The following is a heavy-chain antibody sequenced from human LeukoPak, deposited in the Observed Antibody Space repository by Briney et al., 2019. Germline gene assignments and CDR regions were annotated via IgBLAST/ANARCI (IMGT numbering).Heavy chain of an antibody. J-gene: IGHJ6*03. V-gene: IGHV3-53*01. D-gene: IGHD2-2*01. Sequence: GGSLRLSCAVSGFSVSNDYINWVRQAPGKGLEWVSVINRGGTTYYADSVKGRFTFSRDNSKNTVYLQMNSLRAEDTAVYFCARYTSCLNSFYFYYMDVWGKGTTVTVSS. CDR2: INRGGTT. CDR3: ARYTSCLNSFYFYYMDV. CDR1: GFSVSNDY.